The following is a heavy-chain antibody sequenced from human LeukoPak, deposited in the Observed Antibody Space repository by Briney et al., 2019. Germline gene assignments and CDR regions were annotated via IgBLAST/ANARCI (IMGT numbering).Heavy chain of an antibody. CDR2: IYYNGST. D-gene: IGHD3-10*01. V-gene: IGHV4-31*03. CDR1: GDSISSGGYY. CDR3: ARVEGSWAFDI. Sequence: SQTLSLTCTVSGDSISSGGYYWNWIRQHPGKGLEWIGYIYYNGSTYYNPSLKSRVSMSVDTSKDHFSLKLSSVTAADTAVYYCARVEGSWAFDIWGQGTMVTVSS. J-gene: IGHJ3*02.